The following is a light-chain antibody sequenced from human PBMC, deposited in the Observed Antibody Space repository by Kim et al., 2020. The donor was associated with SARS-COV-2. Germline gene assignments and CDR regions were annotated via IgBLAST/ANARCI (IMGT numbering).Light chain of an antibody. CDR2: RNN. J-gene: IGLJ3*02. Sequence: QPVRISCSGSGANIGSNYVNWYQQLPGSAPNLLIYRNNQRPSGVPDRFSGAKSDTSASLAISGLRSDDECDYYCAAWDDSLKGPVFGGGTQLTVL. V-gene: IGLV1-47*01. CDR1: GANIGSNY. CDR3: AAWDDSLKGPV.